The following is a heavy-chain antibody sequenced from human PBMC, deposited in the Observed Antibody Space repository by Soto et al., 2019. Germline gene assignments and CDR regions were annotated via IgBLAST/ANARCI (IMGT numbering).Heavy chain of an antibody. D-gene: IGHD3-22*01. Sequence: PGGSLRLSCAASGFTFSSYAMSWVRQAPGKGLEWVSAISGSGGSTYYADSVKGRFTISRDNSKNTLYLQMNSLRAEDTAVYYCANLGYYDSSGYLGDDAFDIWGQGTMVTVSS. CDR1: GFTFSSYA. CDR3: ANLGYYDSSGYLGDDAFDI. V-gene: IGHV3-23*01. J-gene: IGHJ3*02. CDR2: ISGSGGST.